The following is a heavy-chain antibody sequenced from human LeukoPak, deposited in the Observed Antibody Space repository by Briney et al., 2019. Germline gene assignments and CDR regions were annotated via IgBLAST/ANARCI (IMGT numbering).Heavy chain of an antibody. D-gene: IGHD4-23*01. V-gene: IGHV3-30*02. CDR1: GFTFSSYA. J-gene: IGHJ4*02. Sequence: PGGSLRLSCAASGFTFSSYAMHWVRQAPGKGLEWVAFIRYDGSNKYYADSVKGRFTISRDNSKNTLYLQMNSLRAEDTAVYYCAKDDDYGGNRNLDYWGQGTLVTVSS. CDR3: AKDDDYGGNRNLDY. CDR2: IRYDGSNK.